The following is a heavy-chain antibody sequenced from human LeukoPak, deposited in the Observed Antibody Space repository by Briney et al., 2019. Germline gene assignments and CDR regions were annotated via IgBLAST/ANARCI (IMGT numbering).Heavy chain of an antibody. Sequence: GASVKVSCKASGYIFSGYYMHWVRQAPGQGLEWMGWINPNGGGTNSAQKFQGRVTMTRDTPINTVYMELNSLRSDDTAVYYCARDLGDGNGMGNYYFDYWGKGTLVTVSS. D-gene: IGHD2-8*01. CDR3: ARDLGDGNGMGNYYFDY. CDR2: INPNGGGT. V-gene: IGHV1-2*02. CDR1: GYIFSGYY. J-gene: IGHJ4*02.